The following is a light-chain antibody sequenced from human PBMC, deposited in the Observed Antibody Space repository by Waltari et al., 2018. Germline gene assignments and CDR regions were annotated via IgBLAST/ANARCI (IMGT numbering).Light chain of an antibody. CDR1: TSNVGSNV. Sequence: QSVLTQPPSASGTPGQRVTISCSGSTSNVGSNVFTWYHHLPGTAPNLLIFNDRDRPSGVPDRFSGSRSATSASLAISGLQSDDESTYYCASWDDRLDAYVFGTGTWVTVL. V-gene: IGLV1-44*01. CDR3: ASWDDRLDAYV. J-gene: IGLJ1*01. CDR2: NDR.